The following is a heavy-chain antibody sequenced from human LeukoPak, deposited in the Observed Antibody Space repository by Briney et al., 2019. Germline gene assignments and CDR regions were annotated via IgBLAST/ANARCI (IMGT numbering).Heavy chain of an antibody. D-gene: IGHD3-3*01. CDR2: ISAYNGNT. Sequence: ASVKVSCKASGYTFTSYGISWVRQAPGQGLEWMGWISAYNGNTNYAQKLQGRVTMTTDTSTSTAYMELRSLRSDDTAVYYCAREKDYDFWSGYYTDYWGQGTLVTVPS. CDR1: GYTFTSYG. CDR3: AREKDYDFWSGYYTDY. J-gene: IGHJ4*02. V-gene: IGHV1-18*01.